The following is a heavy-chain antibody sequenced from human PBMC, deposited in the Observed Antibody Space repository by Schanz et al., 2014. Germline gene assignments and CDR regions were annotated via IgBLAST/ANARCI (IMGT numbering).Heavy chain of an antibody. D-gene: IGHD1-26*01. CDR2: ISSSSIYT. Sequence: QVQLVESGGTLVKPGGSLRLSCVVSGFTFSDYYMSWIRQAPGKGLEWVSYISSSSIYTNYADSVKGRFTISRDNAKNSLYLQMNSLRAEDTALYYCTRDRAYHSFDYWGQGTLVTVSS. CDR1: GFTFSDYY. CDR3: TRDRAYHSFDY. V-gene: IGHV3-11*06. J-gene: IGHJ4*02.